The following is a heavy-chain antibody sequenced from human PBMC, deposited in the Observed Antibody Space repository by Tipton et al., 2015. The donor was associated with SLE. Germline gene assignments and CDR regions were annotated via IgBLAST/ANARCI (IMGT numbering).Heavy chain of an antibody. J-gene: IGHJ3*02. V-gene: IGHV3-48*03. Sequence: SLRLSCAASGFTFSSYEMNWVRQAPGKGLEWVSYISSSGSTIYYADSVKGRFTISRDNAKNSLYLQMNSLRAEDTAVYYCARVRVGATDDAFDIWCQGTMVTVSS. CDR3: ARVRVGATDDAFDI. D-gene: IGHD1-26*01. CDR2: ISSSGSTI. CDR1: GFTFSSYE.